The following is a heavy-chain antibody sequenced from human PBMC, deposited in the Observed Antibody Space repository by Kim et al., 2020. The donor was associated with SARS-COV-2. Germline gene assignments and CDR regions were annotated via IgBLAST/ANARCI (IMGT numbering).Heavy chain of an antibody. CDR2: ISSSGSTI. J-gene: IGHJ4*02. V-gene: IGHV3-48*03. CDR3: ASIASAMSLTRRSL. Sequence: GGSLRLSCAASGFTFSSYEMNWVRQAPGKGLEWVSYISSSGSTIYYADSVKGRFTISRDNAKNSLYLQMNSLRAEDTAVYYCASIASAMSLTRRSLGGQGTLVTVSS. D-gene: IGHD1-1*01. CDR1: GFTFSSYE.